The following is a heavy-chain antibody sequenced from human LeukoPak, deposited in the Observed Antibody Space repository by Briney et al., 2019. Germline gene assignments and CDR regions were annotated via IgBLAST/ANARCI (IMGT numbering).Heavy chain of an antibody. V-gene: IGHV4-4*07. J-gene: IGHJ4*02. Sequence: SETLSLTCAVSGGSISAYYWSWIRQPAGKGLEWIGRIYASGDTNNNPSLKSRVIMSVDTSKNQVSLILTSVTAADTAVYYCARDPTYSRGYYDYWGRGTLVTVSS. CDR3: ARDPTYSRGYYDY. CDR1: GGSISAYY. CDR2: IYASGDT. D-gene: IGHD2-21*01.